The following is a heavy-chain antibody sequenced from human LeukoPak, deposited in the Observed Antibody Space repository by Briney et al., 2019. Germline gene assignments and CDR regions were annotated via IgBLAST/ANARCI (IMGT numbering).Heavy chain of an antibody. D-gene: IGHD3-16*01. CDR2: ISYDGSNK. V-gene: IGHV3-30-3*01. Sequence: GGSLRLSCAASGFTFSSYAMHWVRQAPGKGLEWVAVISYDGSNKYYADSVKGRFTISRDNSKNTLYLQMNSLRAEDTAVYYCARPVYDIWGQGTMVTVSS. J-gene: IGHJ3*02. CDR1: GFTFSSYA. CDR3: ARPVYDI.